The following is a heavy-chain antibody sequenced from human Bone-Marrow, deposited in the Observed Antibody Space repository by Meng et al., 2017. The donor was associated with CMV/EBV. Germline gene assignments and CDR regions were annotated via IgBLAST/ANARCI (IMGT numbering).Heavy chain of an antibody. CDR2: INPNSGGT. CDR3: ARVGHCSSTSCSLDY. D-gene: IGHD2-2*01. V-gene: IGHV1-2*02. CDR1: GYTFTGYY. J-gene: IGHJ4*02. Sequence: QGVLGQSGAEVKKPGASVKVSCKASGYTFTGYYMHWVRQAPGQGLEWMGWINPNSGGTNYAQKFQGRVTMTRDTSISTAYMELSRLRSDDTAVYYCARVGHCSSTSCSLDYWGQGTLVTVSS.